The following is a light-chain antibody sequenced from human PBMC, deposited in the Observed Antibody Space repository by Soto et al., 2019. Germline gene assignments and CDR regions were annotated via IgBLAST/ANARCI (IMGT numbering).Light chain of an antibody. Sequence: QSALTQPASVSGSPGQSITISCTGTRSDVGYYNYVSWYQQHPGKAPKLMIYDVSNRPSGVSNRFSGSKSGNTASLTISGLQAEDEADYYCSSYTTSATGVFGGGTQLTVL. V-gene: IGLV2-14*01. CDR2: DVS. CDR3: SSYTTSATGV. J-gene: IGLJ2*01. CDR1: RSDVGYYNY.